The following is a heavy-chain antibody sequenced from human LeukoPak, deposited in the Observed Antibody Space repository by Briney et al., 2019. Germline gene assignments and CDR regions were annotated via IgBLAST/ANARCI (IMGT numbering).Heavy chain of an antibody. CDR2: ISSSSYI. CDR3: ARGFRFGELLL. D-gene: IGHD3-10*01. J-gene: IGHJ4*02. CDR1: GFTFSSYS. Sequence: GGSLRLSCAASGFTFSSYSMNWVRQAPGKGLEWVSSISSSSYIYYADSVKGRFTISRDNAKNSLYLQMNSLRAEDTAVYYCARGFRFGELLLWGQGTLVTVSS. V-gene: IGHV3-21*01.